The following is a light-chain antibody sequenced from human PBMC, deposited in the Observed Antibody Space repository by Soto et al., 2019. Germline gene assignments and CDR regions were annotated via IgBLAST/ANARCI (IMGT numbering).Light chain of an antibody. V-gene: IGLV2-14*01. CDR1: TSAY. CDR2: EVS. J-gene: IGLJ2*01. CDR3: SSYTSSSTLL. Sequence: QSALTQPASVSGSPGQSITISCTGTTSAYVSWYQQHPGKAPKLMIYEVSNRPSGVSNRFSGSKSGNTASLAISGLQTEAEADYYCSSYTSSSTLLFGGGTKVTVL.